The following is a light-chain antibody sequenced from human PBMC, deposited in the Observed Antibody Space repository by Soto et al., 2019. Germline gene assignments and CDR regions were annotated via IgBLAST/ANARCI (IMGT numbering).Light chain of an antibody. CDR2: TAS. Sequence: DIQMTQSPSSVSASVGDRVTITCRASQGISSRLAWYQQKPGQAPKLLIYTASNMQVGVPSRFSGCGSETDFTLAISSLQPEDFATYSCQQGDSFPITFGQGTRLEIK. V-gene: IGKV1-12*01. CDR1: QGISSR. J-gene: IGKJ5*01. CDR3: QQGDSFPIT.